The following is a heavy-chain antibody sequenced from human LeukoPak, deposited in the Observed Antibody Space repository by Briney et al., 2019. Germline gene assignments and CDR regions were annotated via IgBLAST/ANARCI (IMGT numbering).Heavy chain of an antibody. V-gene: IGHV3-30*03. CDR3: AGGGWYVADAFDI. CDR1: GFTFSSYG. J-gene: IGHJ3*02. D-gene: IGHD6-19*01. Sequence: PGGSLRLSCAASGFTFSSYGMHWVRQAPGKGLEWVAVISYDGSNKYYADSVKGRFTISRDNSKNTLYLQMNSLRAEDTAVYYCAGGGWYVADAFDIWGQGTMVTVSS. CDR2: ISYDGSNK.